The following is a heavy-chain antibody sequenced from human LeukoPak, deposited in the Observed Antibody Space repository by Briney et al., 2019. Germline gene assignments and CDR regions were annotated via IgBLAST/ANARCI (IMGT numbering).Heavy chain of an antibody. CDR3: ARSSCGSTSCPFDY. V-gene: IGHV5-51*01. J-gene: IGHJ4*02. Sequence: GESLKISCECSGYSFNTHWIGWVRHMPGQGLEWMGTIYPGDSDTRYSPSFQGQVTISVDKSVSTAYLQWSSLKASGTAMYYCARSSCGSTSCPFDYWGQGTLVTVSS. CDR2: IYPGDSDT. CDR1: GYSFNTHW. D-gene: IGHD2-2*01.